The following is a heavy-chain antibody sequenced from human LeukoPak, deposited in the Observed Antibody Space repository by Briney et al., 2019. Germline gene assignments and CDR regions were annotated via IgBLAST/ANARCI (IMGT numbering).Heavy chain of an antibody. CDR1: GYTFTSYD. CDR3: ARAPKRITTFGVAQTKYYFDY. D-gene: IGHD3-3*01. V-gene: IGHV1-8*01. CDR2: MNPNSGNT. J-gene: IGHJ4*02. Sequence: ASVKVSCKASGYTFTSYDINWVRHATGQGLEWMGWMNPNSGNTGYAQKFQGRVTMTRNTSISTAYMELSSLRSEDTAVYYCARAPKRITTFGVAQTKYYFDYWGQGTLVTVSS.